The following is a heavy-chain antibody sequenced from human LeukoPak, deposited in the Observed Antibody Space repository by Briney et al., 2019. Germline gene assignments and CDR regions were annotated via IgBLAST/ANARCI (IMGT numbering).Heavy chain of an antibody. CDR1: GGTFSSYA. Sequence: ASVKVSCKASGGTFSSYAISWVRQAPGQGLEWMGGIIPIFGTANYAQKVQGRGTITADESTSTAYMELSSLRSEDTDVYYCARDYYYDSSGYYYGFGYWGQGTLVTVSS. CDR3: ARDYYYDSSGYYYGFGY. J-gene: IGHJ4*02. CDR2: IIPIFGTA. V-gene: IGHV1-69*13. D-gene: IGHD3-22*01.